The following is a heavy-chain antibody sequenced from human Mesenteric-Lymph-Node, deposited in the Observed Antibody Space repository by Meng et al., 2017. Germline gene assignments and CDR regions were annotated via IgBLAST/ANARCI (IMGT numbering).Heavy chain of an antibody. CDR2: IRYFGST. J-gene: IGHJ4*02. Sequence: SETLSLTCTVSGDSISNNDYYWGWIRQPPGKGLEWIASIRYFGSTYYKPSLKSRLAISMDTSRNQFSLNLSYVTAADTAVYYCARETGLEDGYKVAHWGQRTLVTVSS. CDR3: ARETGLEDGYKVAH. CDR1: GDSISNNDYY. V-gene: IGHV4-39*07. D-gene: IGHD5-24*01.